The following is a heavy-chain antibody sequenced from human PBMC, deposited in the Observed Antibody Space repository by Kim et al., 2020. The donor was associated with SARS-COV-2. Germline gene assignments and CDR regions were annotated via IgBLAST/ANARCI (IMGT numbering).Heavy chain of an antibody. CDR3: AKDPWDDILTGYYYYFDY. Sequence: GGSLRLSCVASGFIFISYGMHWVRQAPGKGLEWVAVISYDGSNKYYGDSVKGRFTISRDNSKNTLYLQMNSLRAEDTAVYYCAKDPWDDILTGYYYYFDYWGQGTLITVSS. CDR1: GFIFISYG. J-gene: IGHJ4*02. V-gene: IGHV3-30*18. CDR2: ISYDGSNK. D-gene: IGHD3-9*01.